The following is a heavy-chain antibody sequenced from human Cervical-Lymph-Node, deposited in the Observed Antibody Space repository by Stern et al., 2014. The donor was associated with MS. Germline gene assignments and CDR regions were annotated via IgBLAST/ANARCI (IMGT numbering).Heavy chain of an antibody. CDR1: GFPFSSYA. D-gene: IGHD6-19*01. CDR3: AKDRTIAVHVVDY. V-gene: IGHV3-23*04. J-gene: IGHJ4*02. Sequence: EVHLVESGGGLVQPGGSLRLSCAASGFPFSSYALSWVRQAPGKGLEWVSVISGSGGFTYYADSVKGRFTISRDNSKNTLYLQMNSLRAEDTAVYYCAKDRTIAVHVVDYWGQGTLVTVSS. CDR2: ISGSGGFT.